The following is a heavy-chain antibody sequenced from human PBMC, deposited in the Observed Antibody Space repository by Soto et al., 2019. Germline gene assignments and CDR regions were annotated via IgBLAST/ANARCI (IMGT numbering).Heavy chain of an antibody. CDR2: IKQDGSEK. CDR3: ARGGVYSTSSLPRSYYYAMDV. J-gene: IGHJ6*02. V-gene: IGHV3-7*01. Sequence: PGGSLRLSCADSGISFSDYWMTWVRQAPGKGLEWVASIKQDGSEKSYVDSVEGRFTISRDNAKNSLYLQMDSLRVGDTAVYYCARGGVYSTSSLPRSYYYAMDVWGQGTTVTVSS. CDR1: GISFSDYW. D-gene: IGHD6-6*01.